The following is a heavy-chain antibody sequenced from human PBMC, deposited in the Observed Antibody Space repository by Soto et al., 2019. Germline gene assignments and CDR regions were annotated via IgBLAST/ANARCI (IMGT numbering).Heavy chain of an antibody. CDR3: ARHGPIAAAGTVFDY. CDR2: IYYSGST. Sequence: QVQLQESGPGLVKPSETLSLTCTVSGGSISNYYWSWIRQPPGKGLEWIGYIYYSGSTRYNPSLQSRVTISVATSKNQFSLKLSSVTAADTAVYYCARHGPIAAAGTVFDYWGQGTLVTVSS. V-gene: IGHV4-59*08. CDR1: GGSISNYY. J-gene: IGHJ4*02. D-gene: IGHD6-13*01.